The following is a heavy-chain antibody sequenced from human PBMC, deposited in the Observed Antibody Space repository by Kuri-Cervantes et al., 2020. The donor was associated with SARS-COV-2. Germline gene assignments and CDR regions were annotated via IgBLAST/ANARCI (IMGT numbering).Heavy chain of an antibody. D-gene: IGHD2-2*01. CDR2: IYYSGST. CDR3: AKAGKKEGYCSSTSCYLGSDY. Sequence: SETLSLTCTVSGGSISSSSYYWGWIRQPPGKGLEWIGSIYYSGSTYYNPSLKSRVTISVDTSKNQFSLKLSSVTAADTAVYYCAKAGKKEGYCSSTSCYLGSDYWGQGTLVTVSS. CDR1: GGSISSSSYY. V-gene: IGHV4-39*07. J-gene: IGHJ4*02.